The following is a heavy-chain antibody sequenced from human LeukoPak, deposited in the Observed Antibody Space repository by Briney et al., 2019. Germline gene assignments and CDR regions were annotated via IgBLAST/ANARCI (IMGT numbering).Heavy chain of an antibody. D-gene: IGHD2-2*01. V-gene: IGHV4-59*01. CDR2: IYYSGST. Sequence: SETLSLTCTVSGGSISYYYWSWIRQPPGKGLEWIGYIYYSGSTNYNPSLKSRVTISVDTSKNQFPLNLSSVTAADTAVYYCARVSCSGTSCPRRDALDVWGQGTMVTVSS. CDR3: ARVSCSGTSCPRRDALDV. J-gene: IGHJ3*01. CDR1: GGSISYYY.